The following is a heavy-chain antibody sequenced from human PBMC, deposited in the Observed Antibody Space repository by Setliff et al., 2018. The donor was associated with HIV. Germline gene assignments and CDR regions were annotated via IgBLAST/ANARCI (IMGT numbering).Heavy chain of an antibody. CDR2: FDPEDGET. CDR1: GYTLTELS. D-gene: IGHD3-16*01. J-gene: IGHJ6*03. CDR3: ARGAPRNIWGYYYYYMDV. Sequence: ASVKVSCKVSGYTLTELSMHWVRQAPGKGLEWMGGFDPEDGETIYAQKFQGRVTITTDESTSTAYMELSSLRSEDTAVYYCARGAPRNIWGYYYYYMDVWGKGTTVTVS. V-gene: IGHV1-24*01.